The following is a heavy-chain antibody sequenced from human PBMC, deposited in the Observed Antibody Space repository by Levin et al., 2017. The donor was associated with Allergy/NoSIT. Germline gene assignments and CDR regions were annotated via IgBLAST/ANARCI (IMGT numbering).Heavy chain of an antibody. Sequence: PRASVKVSCKASGYTFTGYYMHWVRQAPGQGLEWMGWINPNSGGTNYAQKFQGRVTMTRDTSISTAYMELSRLRSDDTAVYYCARVEYSYVFSSTMDVWGQGTTVTVSS. D-gene: IGHD5-18*01. CDR1: GYTFTGYY. V-gene: IGHV1-2*02. J-gene: IGHJ6*02. CDR3: ARVEYSYVFSSTMDV. CDR2: INPNSGGT.